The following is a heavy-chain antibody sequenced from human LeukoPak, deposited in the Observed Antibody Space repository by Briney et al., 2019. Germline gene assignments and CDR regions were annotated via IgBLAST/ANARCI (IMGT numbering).Heavy chain of an antibody. J-gene: IGHJ4*02. CDR1: GGTFSSYA. CDR3: ARGGYYDSSSPFDY. CDR2: IILIFGTG. V-gene: IGHV1-69*05. D-gene: IGHD3-22*01. Sequence: GASVKVSCTASGGTFSSYAISWGRQAPGQGLEWMGRIILIFGTGNYAQKFQGRVTVTTDESTSTAYMELSSLRSEDTAVYYCARGGYYDSSSPFDYWAREPWSPSPQ.